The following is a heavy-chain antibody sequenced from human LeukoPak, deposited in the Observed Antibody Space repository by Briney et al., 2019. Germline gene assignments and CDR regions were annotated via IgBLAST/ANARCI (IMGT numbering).Heavy chain of an antibody. Sequence: GGSLRLSCAASGFTFSSYGMHWVRQAPGKGLEWVAFIRYDGSNKFYADSVKGRFTISRDNSKNALYLQMNSLRAEDTAVYYCAKDLYGSGSYQIRLFDYWGQGTLVTVSS. D-gene: IGHD3-10*01. CDR2: IRYDGSNK. CDR3: AKDLYGSGSYQIRLFDY. CDR1: GFTFSSYG. J-gene: IGHJ4*02. V-gene: IGHV3-30*02.